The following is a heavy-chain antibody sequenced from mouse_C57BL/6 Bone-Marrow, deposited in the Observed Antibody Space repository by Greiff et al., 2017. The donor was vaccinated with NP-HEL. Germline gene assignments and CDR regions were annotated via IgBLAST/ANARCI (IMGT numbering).Heavy chain of an antibody. CDR3: EREGGLRRRTYAMDY. CDR2: INYDGSST. CDR1: GFTFSDYY. J-gene: IGHJ4*01. Sequence: EVQLVESEGGLVQPGSSMKLSCTASGFTFSDYYMAWVRQVPEKGLEWVANINYDGSSTYYLDSLTSRFIISRDNAKNILYLQMRSMKSEDTATYYGEREGGLRRRTYAMDYWDQGTAVTVSS. V-gene: IGHV5-16*01. D-gene: IGHD2-4*01.